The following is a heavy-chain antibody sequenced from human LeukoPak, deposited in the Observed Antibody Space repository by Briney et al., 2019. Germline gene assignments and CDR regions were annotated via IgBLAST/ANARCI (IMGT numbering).Heavy chain of an antibody. Sequence: TGESLNISCEVSGYSFATYWIGWVRQMPGKGLVWMGIIYPGDSDTRYSPSFRGQVTISADKSIGTAYLQWSSLKPSDTAMYYCARSTEVTPRHFDFWGQGTLVSVSS. J-gene: IGHJ4*02. V-gene: IGHV5-51*01. D-gene: IGHD4-23*01. CDR1: GYSFATYW. CDR3: ARSTEVTPRHFDF. CDR2: IYPGDSDT.